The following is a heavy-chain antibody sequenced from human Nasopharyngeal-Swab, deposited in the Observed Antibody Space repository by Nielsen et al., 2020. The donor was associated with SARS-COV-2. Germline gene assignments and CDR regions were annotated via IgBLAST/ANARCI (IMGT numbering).Heavy chain of an antibody. CDR2: VSYIRDGA. V-gene: IGHV3-23*01. J-gene: IGHJ4*02. D-gene: IGHD2-15*01. CDR3: AKDQGCSGGGCGLDY. Sequence: WIRQPPGKGLEWVSFVSYIRDGASYADSVRGRFTISRDNSKKEVYLHMNSLRPEDTAVYYCAKDQGCSGGGCGLDYWGPGTLVTVSS.